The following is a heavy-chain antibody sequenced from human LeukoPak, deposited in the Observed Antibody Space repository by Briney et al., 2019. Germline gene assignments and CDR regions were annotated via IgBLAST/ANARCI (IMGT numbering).Heavy chain of an antibody. J-gene: IGHJ4*02. CDR3: ARVSLWFGESFDY. D-gene: IGHD3-10*01. CDR1: GYTFTAYY. Sequence: ASVKVSCKASGYTFTAYYMHWVRQAPGQGLEWMGWINPNSGNTGYAQKFQGRVTMTRNTSISTAYMELSSLRSEDTAVYYCARVSLWFGESFDYWGQGTLVTVSS. CDR2: INPNSGNT. V-gene: IGHV1-8*02.